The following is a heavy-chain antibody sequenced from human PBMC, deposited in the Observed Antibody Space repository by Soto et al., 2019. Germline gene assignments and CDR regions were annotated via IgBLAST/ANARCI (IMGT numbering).Heavy chain of an antibody. V-gene: IGHV3-74*01. CDR3: ARKPYYAMDV. CDR2: ISNDGSST. Sequence: EVQLVESGGGLVQPGESLRLSCAASGFTFSSYWMHWVRQAPGKGLVWVSHISNDGSSTSYADSVKGRFTISRDNAKNTLYLQMNSLRAEDTAVYYCARKPYYAMDVWGQGTTVTVSS. CDR1: GFTFSSYW. J-gene: IGHJ6*02.